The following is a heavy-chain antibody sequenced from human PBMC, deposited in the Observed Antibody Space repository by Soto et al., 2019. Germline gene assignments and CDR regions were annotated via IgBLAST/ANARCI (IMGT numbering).Heavy chain of an antibody. CDR3: ARGAMANFDF. J-gene: IGHJ4*02. V-gene: IGHV1-69*13. CDR1: GGTFGSHG. D-gene: IGHD5-18*01. Sequence: SVEVSCKASGGTFGSHGIAWVRQAPGQGLEWMGGFIAMLGTPTYAKKVQGRATITADESLCSSYLGLRSLRSEATAVYFCARGAMANFDFWGQGTVVTVSS. CDR2: FIAMLGTP.